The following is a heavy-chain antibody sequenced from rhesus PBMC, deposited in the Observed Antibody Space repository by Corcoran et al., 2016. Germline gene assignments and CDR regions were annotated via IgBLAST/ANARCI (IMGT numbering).Heavy chain of an antibody. V-gene: IGHV4-160*01. CDR2: IRSGGST. CDR1: GGSISSNY. CDR3: ARGGSIQRVSGSGLDS. Sequence: QVQLQQWGEGLVKPSETLSLTCAVYGGSISSNYWSWIRQPPGKGLEWIGRIRSGGSTNYNPALKSRAPSSLDTSKNQSSLTQSSVTAADTAVYYGARGGSIQRVSGSGLDSWGQGVVVTVSS. J-gene: IGHJ6*01. D-gene: IGHD5-24*01.